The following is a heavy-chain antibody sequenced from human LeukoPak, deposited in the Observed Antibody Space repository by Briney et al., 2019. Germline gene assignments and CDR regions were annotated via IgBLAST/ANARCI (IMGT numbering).Heavy chain of an antibody. CDR1: GFNFDDYI. CDR2: ISYDGGST. D-gene: IGHD6-19*01. Sequence: GGSLRLSCAASGFNFDDYIMHWVRQAPGKGLEWVSLISYDGGSTLYAASVKGRFTIFRDNSKNSLYLQMNSLRTEDTALYYCAKGSGIAVAGGIDSWGQGTLVTVSS. V-gene: IGHV3-43*01. CDR3: AKGSGIAVAGGIDS. J-gene: IGHJ4*02.